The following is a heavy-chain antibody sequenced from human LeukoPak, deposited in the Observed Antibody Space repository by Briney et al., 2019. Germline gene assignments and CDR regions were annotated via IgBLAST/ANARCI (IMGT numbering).Heavy chain of an antibody. CDR2: ISGSGGST. CDR1: GFTFSSYA. CDR3: AKGMRELELQTPFDY. J-gene: IGHJ4*02. Sequence: PGGSLRLSCAASGFTFSSYAMSWVRQAPGKGLEWVSAISGSGGSTYYADSVKGRFTISRDNSKNTLYLQMNSLRAEDTAVYYCAKGMRELELQTPFDYWGQGTLVTVSS. V-gene: IGHV3-23*01. D-gene: IGHD1-7*01.